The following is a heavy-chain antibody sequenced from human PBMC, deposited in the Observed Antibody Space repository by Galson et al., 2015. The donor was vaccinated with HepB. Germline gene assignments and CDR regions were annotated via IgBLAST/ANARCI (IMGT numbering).Heavy chain of an antibody. V-gene: IGHV3-23*01. CDR1: GFTFSSHA. Sequence: SLRLSCATSGFTFSSHAMSWVRQAPGKGLEWVSSISGSGGSTNYADSVKGRFTISRDNSQNSMDLQMNSLRAEDTAVYFCAQDSNQNTGWHISNWGQGTLVTVSS. CDR2: ISGSGGST. CDR3: AQDSNQNTGWHISN. D-gene: IGHD6-19*01. J-gene: IGHJ4*02.